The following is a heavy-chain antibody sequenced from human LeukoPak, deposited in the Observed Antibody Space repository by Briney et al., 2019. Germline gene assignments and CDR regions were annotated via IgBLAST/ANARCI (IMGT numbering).Heavy chain of an antibody. V-gene: IGHV3-23*01. J-gene: IGHJ4*02. CDR2: ISGSGGST. CDR3: AKDKSYSSSWYFDY. Sequence: PGGSLRLSCAASEFTFSSYAMSWVRQAPVKGLEWVSAISGSGGSTYYADSVKGRFTISRDNSKNTLYLQMNSLRAEDTAVYYCAKDKSYSSSWYFDYWGQGTLVTVSS. D-gene: IGHD6-13*01. CDR1: EFTFSSYA.